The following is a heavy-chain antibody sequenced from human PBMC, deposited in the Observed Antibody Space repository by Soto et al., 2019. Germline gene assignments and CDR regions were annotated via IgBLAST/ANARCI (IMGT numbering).Heavy chain of an antibody. CDR1: FYTFTSYG. J-gene: IGHJ6*02. CDR3: ARDRSSSAGEYYYYGMDV. D-gene: IGHD4-17*01. Sequence: PSVKVSCKASFYTFTSYGISWGRQAPGQRLEWMGWISAYNGNTNYAQKLQGRVTMTTDTSTSTDYMELRSLRSDDTAVYYCARDRSSSAGEYYYYGMDVWGQGNTVTVSS. CDR2: ISAYNGNT. V-gene: IGHV1-18*01.